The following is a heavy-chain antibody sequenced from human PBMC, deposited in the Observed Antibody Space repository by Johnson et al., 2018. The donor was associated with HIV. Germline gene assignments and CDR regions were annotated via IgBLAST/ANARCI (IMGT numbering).Heavy chain of an antibody. V-gene: IGHV3-20*04. J-gene: IGHJ3*02. CDR1: GFTFDDYG. CDR3: ARDPSTAAADSKDAFDI. CDR2: INWNGGST. Sequence: VESGGSLRLSCAASGFTFDDYGMSWVRQAPGKGLEWVSGINWNGGSTGYADSVKGRFTISRDNAKNSLYLQMNSLRAEDTALYYCARDPSTAAADSKDAFDIWGQGTMVTVSS. D-gene: IGHD6-13*01.